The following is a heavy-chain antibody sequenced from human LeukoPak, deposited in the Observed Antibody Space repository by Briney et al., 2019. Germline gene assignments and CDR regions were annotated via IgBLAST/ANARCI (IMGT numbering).Heavy chain of an antibody. Sequence: PGGSLRLSCAASGFTFDDYAMHWVRQAPGKGLEWVSGISWNSGSIGYADSVKGRFTISRDNAKNSLYLQMNSLRAEDTALYYCAKDAGGAIEDYFDYWGQGTLVTVSS. D-gene: IGHD3-10*01. CDR2: ISWNSGSI. CDR1: GFTFDDYA. CDR3: AKDAGGAIEDYFDY. V-gene: IGHV3-9*01. J-gene: IGHJ4*02.